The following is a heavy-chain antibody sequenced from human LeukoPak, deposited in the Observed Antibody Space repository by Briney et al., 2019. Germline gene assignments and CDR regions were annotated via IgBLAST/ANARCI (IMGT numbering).Heavy chain of an antibody. V-gene: IGHV3-15*01. CDR2: IKSKTDGGTT. Sequence: PGGSLRLSCAASGFTFSNAWMSWVRQAPGKGLEWVGRIKSKTDGGTTDYAAPAKGRFTISRDDSKNTLYLQMNSLKTEDTAVYYCTTEDYDFWSGYYYFDPWGQGTLVTVSS. D-gene: IGHD3-3*01. CDR3: TTEDYDFWSGYYYFDP. CDR1: GFTFSNAW. J-gene: IGHJ5*02.